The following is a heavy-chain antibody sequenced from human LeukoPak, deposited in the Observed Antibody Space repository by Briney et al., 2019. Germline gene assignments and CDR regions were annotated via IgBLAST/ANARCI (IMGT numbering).Heavy chain of an antibody. CDR2: IYYSGST. Sequence: SETLSLTCTVSGGSISSYYWSWIRQPPGKGLEWIGYIYYSGSTYYNPSLKSRVTISVDTSKNQFSLKLSSVTAADTAVYYCARGRGREVLITTSRRSFWFDSWGQGTLVTVST. CDR3: ARGRGREVLITTSRRSFWFDS. J-gene: IGHJ5*01. V-gene: IGHV4-59*12. D-gene: IGHD3-22*01. CDR1: GGSISSYY.